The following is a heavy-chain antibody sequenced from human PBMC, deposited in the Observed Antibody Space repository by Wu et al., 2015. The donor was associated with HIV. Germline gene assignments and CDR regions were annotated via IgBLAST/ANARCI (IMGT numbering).Heavy chain of an antibody. J-gene: IGHJ6*03. CDR1: GDTFNKYA. Sequence: HVQLVQFGAEVKKPGSSVKVNCKASGDTFNKYAINWVRQAPGQGLEWMGGIVPVYNIPNYAEKFQDRVTITADRSTSTAYMELSSLRSADTAIYYCARGRYSGYDSPRVYYYYMDVWGLGTTVIVSS. CDR3: ARGRYSGYDSPRVYYYYMDV. V-gene: IGHV1-69*14. D-gene: IGHD5-12*01. CDR2: IVPVYNIP.